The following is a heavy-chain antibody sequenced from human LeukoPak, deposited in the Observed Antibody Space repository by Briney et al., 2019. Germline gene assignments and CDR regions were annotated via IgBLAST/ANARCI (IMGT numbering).Heavy chain of an antibody. V-gene: IGHV1-2*02. J-gene: IGHJ4*02. CDR2: INPNSGGT. CDR1: GYTFTGYY. Sequence: GASVKVSCKASGYTFTGYYMHCVRQAPGQGLGWMGWINPNSGGTNYAQKFQGRVTMTRDTSISTAYMELSRLGSDDTAVYYCARSYSGSYPDYWGQETLVTVSS. D-gene: IGHD1-26*01. CDR3: ARSYSGSYPDY.